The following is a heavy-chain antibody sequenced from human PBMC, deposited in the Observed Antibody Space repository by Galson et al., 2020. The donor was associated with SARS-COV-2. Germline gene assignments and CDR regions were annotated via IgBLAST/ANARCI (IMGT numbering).Heavy chain of an antibody. V-gene: IGHV3-48*03. CDR1: GFTFSIYE. CDR2: ISDTM. J-gene: IGHJ6*03. Sequence: GGSLRLSCAASGFTFSIYEMNWVRQAPGKGLEWISYISDTMYYADSVKGRFTISRDNAKNSLYLQMQSLRAEDTAVYYCARGTRGFSYDNYFYYYMDVWGKGTTVTVSS. CDR3: ARGTRGFSYDNYFYYYMDV. D-gene: IGHD5-18*01.